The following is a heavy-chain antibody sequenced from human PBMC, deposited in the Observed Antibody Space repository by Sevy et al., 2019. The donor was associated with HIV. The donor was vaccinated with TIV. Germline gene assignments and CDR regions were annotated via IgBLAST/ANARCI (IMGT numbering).Heavy chain of an antibody. J-gene: IGHJ4*02. CDR2: INLKTGGP. CDR1: GYTFTGSY. CDR3: ARDLGGYGGNSIDY. V-gene: IGHV1-2*02. D-gene: IGHD2-21*02. Sequence: ASVKVSCKASGYTFTGSYMHWVRQAPGQGLEWMGWINLKTGGPHYAQKFQDRVTMTRDTSTSTAYVELRSLRSDDTAIYYCARDLGGYGGNSIDYWGQGTLVTVSS.